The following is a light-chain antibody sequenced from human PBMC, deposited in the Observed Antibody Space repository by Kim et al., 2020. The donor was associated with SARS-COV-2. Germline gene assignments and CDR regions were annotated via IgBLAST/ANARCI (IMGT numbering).Light chain of an antibody. CDR1: QGISSS. J-gene: IGKJ4*01. CDR2: AAS. CDR3: LQHKSYPLT. Sequence: DIQMTQSPSAMSASVGDRVTITCRASQGISSSLAWFQQKPGKVPKSLIYAASNLQSGVPSRFSGSGSGTEFTLTISSLQPEDFATYYCLQHKSYPLTFGGGTKVDIK. V-gene: IGKV1-17*03.